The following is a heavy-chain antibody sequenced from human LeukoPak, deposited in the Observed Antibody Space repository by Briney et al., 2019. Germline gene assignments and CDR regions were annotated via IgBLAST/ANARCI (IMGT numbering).Heavy chain of an antibody. Sequence: SETLSLTCTVSGGSISSSSYYWGWIRQPPGKGLEWIGSIYYSGSTYYNPSLKSRVTISVDTSKNQFSLKLSSVTAADTAVYYCASAPGGPAAMHWGQGTLVTVSS. J-gene: IGHJ4*02. CDR1: GGSISSSSYY. CDR3: ASAPGGPAAMH. D-gene: IGHD2-2*01. CDR2: IYYSGST. V-gene: IGHV4-39*07.